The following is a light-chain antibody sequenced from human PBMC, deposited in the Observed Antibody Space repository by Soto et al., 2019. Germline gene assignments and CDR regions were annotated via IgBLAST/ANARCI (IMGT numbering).Light chain of an antibody. CDR1: QGIRPY. CDR2: SAS. Sequence: IQMTQSPSSMSASVGDRVTITCRASQGIRPYLAWYQQKPGKDPKLLIFSASTLQSGVPPRFSGSGSGTDFTLTISSLQPEDVASYYCQKYDSAPWTFGQGTKVEIK. V-gene: IGKV1-27*01. J-gene: IGKJ1*01. CDR3: QKYDSAPWT.